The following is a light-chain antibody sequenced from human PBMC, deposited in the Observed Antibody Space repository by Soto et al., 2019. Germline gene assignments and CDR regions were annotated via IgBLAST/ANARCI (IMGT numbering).Light chain of an antibody. Sequence: GDRVTITCRASQGIGHDLGWYQQKPGKVPKLLIYAASILQSGVPSRFSGSGYGTDFSLTISSLQPEDVATYYCLQDYNLWTFGQGTKVDIK. CDR3: LQDYNLWT. CDR1: QGIGHD. CDR2: AAS. J-gene: IGKJ1*01. V-gene: IGKV1-6*01.